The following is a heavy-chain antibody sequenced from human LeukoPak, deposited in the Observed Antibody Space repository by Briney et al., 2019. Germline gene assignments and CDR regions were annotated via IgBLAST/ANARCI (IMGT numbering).Heavy chain of an antibody. V-gene: IGHV1-8*01. Sequence: ASVKVSCKASGYTFTSYDINWVRQATGQELDWMGWMNPNSGNTGYAQKFQGRVTMTRNTSISTAYMELSSLRSEDTAVYYCARAPSWSGFSSYYYMDVWGKGTTVTVSS. CDR2: MNPNSGNT. D-gene: IGHD3-3*01. J-gene: IGHJ6*03. CDR1: GYTFTSYD. CDR3: ARAPSWSGFSSYYYMDV.